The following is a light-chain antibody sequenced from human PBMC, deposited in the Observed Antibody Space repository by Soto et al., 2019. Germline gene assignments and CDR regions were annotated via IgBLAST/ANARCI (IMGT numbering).Light chain of an antibody. V-gene: IGKV1-39*01. CDR3: QQSYSTPFT. Sequence: DIQTTQSPSSLSASVGDRVTITCRTSQTINRYLNWYQQKPGKAPKLLIYAASSLQSGVPSRFSGSGSGTDFTLTITSLLPEDFATYYCQQSYSTPFTFGPGTKVDIK. CDR2: AAS. J-gene: IGKJ3*01. CDR1: QTINRY.